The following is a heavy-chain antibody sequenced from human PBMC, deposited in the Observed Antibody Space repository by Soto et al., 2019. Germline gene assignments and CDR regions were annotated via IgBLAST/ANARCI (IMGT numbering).Heavy chain of an antibody. CDR1: GYTFTSYG. J-gene: IGHJ5*02. CDR2: ISAYNGNT. V-gene: IGHV1-18*01. D-gene: IGHD2-2*01. CDR3: ARDILEGVPAAISWFDP. Sequence: GASVKVSCKASGYTFTSYGISWVRQAPGQGLEWMGWISAYNGNTNYAQKIQGRVTMTTDTSTSTAYMELRSLRSDDTAVYYCARDILEGVPAAISWFDPWGQGTLVTVSS.